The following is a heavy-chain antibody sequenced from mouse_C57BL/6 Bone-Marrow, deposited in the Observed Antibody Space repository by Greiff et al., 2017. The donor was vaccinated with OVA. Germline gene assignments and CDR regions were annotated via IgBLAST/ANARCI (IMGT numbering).Heavy chain of an antibody. Sequence: VQLQQSGPELVKPGASVKISCKASGYAFSSSWMNWVKQRPGKGLEWIGRIYPGDGDTNYNGKFKGKATLTADKSSSTAYMQLSSLTSEDSAVYFCARLTLYNYYAMDYWGQGTSVTVSS. CDR1: GYAFSSSW. CDR2: IYPGDGDT. J-gene: IGHJ4*01. CDR3: ARLTLYNYYAMDY. D-gene: IGHD2-1*01. V-gene: IGHV1-82*01.